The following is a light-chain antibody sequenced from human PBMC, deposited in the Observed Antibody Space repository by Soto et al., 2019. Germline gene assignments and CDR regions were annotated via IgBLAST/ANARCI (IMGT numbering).Light chain of an antibody. Sequence: EVVLTQSPGTLSLSPGERASLSCRASQSVSNNYLAWYQQKPGQSPTLLIFGSTDRATGIPDRFSGSGSGTDFTLTISRLGPEDFAVYYCQQYGSSPPYTFGQGTKLEIK. CDR2: GST. V-gene: IGKV3-20*01. CDR1: QSVSNNY. J-gene: IGKJ2*01. CDR3: QQYGSSPPYT.